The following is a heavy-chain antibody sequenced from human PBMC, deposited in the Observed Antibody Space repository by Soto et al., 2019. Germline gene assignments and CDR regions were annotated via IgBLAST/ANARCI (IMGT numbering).Heavy chain of an antibody. Sequence: QVQLQESGPGLVKPSETLSLTCTVSGGSISSYYWSWIRQPPGKGLEWIGYIYYSGSTNDNPSLKSRVTISVDTSKNQFSLKLSSVTAADTAVYYCARGWGEAFDYWGQGTLVTVSS. V-gene: IGHV4-59*01. D-gene: IGHD3-16*01. CDR2: IYYSGST. CDR3: ARGWGEAFDY. J-gene: IGHJ4*02. CDR1: GGSISSYY.